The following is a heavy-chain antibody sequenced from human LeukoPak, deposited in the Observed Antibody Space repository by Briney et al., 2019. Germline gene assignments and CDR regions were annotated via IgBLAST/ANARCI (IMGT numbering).Heavy chain of an antibody. CDR3: ARHGSGSYFPFDP. CDR2: IYPGDSDT. CDR1: GYSFTSYW. Sequence: GESLKISRKGSGYSFTSYWIGWVRQMPGKGLEGMGIIYPGDSDTRYSPSFQGQVTISADKSISTAYLQWSSLKASDTAMYYCARHGSGSYFPFDPWGQGTLVTVSS. V-gene: IGHV5-51*01. D-gene: IGHD3-10*01. J-gene: IGHJ5*02.